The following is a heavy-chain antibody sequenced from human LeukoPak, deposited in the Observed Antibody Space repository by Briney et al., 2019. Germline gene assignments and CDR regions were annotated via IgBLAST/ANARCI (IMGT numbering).Heavy chain of an antibody. Sequence: GGSLRLACAASGFTFSSYWMHWVRQAPGKGVVWVSRINSDGSSTSYTDSVKGRFTISTDNSKNTLYLQMNSLRAEDTAVYYCARDGPFDYWGQGTLVTVSS. J-gene: IGHJ4*02. D-gene: IGHD2/OR15-2a*01. CDR1: GFTFSSYW. V-gene: IGHV3-74*01. CDR3: ARDGPFDY. CDR2: INSDGSST.